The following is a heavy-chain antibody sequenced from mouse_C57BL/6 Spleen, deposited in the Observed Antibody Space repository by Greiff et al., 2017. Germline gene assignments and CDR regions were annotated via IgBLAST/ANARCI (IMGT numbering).Heavy chain of an antibody. CDR1: GFTFSSYA. CDR2: ISSGGDYT. CDR3: TRGGYYGSSYVDY. D-gene: IGHD1-1*01. V-gene: IGHV5-9-1*02. J-gene: IGHJ2*01. Sequence: EVKLEESGEGLVKPGGSLKLSCAASGFTFSSYAMSWVRQTPEKRLEWVAYISSGGDYTYYADTVKGRFTISRDNARNTLYLQMRSLKSEDTAMYYCTRGGYYGSSYVDYWGQGTTLTVSS.